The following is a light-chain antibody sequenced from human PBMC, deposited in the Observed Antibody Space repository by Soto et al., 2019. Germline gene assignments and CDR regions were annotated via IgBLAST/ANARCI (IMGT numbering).Light chain of an antibody. Sequence: DIQMTQSPSSLSASIGDRVTITCRASQSISNYLNWYQQRPGKAPGLLIYAASSLQSWVPSRFSGSVSGTDFTLTISSLQPEDFATYYCQQSYSTSVYTFGQGTKLEIK. J-gene: IGKJ2*01. CDR3: QQSYSTSVYT. CDR1: QSISNY. V-gene: IGKV1-39*01. CDR2: AAS.